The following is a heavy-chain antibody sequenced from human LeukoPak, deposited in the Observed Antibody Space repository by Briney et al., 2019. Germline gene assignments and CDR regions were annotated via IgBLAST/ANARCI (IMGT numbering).Heavy chain of an antibody. V-gene: IGHV1-46*01. D-gene: IGHD3-22*01. CDR1: GYTFTSYY. J-gene: IGHJ6*02. CDR3: AREYYYDSSGYYYTKYYYGMDV. Sequence: GASVKVSCKASGYTFTSYYMHWVRQAPGQGLEWMGIINPSGGSTSYAQKFQGRVTITADESTSTAYMELSSLRSEDTAVYYCAREYYYDSSGYYYTKYYYGMDVWGQGTTVTVSS. CDR2: INPSGGST.